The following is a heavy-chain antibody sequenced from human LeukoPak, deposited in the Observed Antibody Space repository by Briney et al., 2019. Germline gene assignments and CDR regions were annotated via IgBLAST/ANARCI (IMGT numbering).Heavy chain of an antibody. V-gene: IGHV3-74*01. D-gene: IGHD5-18*01. CDR3: ARDAPGNTALDY. J-gene: IGHJ4*02. CDR2: TNSDGSST. CDR1: GFTFSIYW. Sequence: GGSLRLSCAASGFTFSIYWMHWVRQPPGKGLVWVSRTNSDGSSTSYADSVKGRFTISRDNAKNTLYLQMNSLRVEDTALYYCARDAPGNTALDYWGQGGLVTVSS.